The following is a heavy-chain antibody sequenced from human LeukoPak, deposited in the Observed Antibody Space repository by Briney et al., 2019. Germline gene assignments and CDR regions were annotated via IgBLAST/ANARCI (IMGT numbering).Heavy chain of an antibody. D-gene: IGHD3-10*01. J-gene: IGHJ4*02. V-gene: IGHV3-23*01. Sequence: PGGSLRLSFAASGFTFSSYAMSWVRQAPGKGLEWVSAISGSGGSTYYADSVKGRFTISRDNSKNTLYLQMNSLRAEDTAVYYCAIGLGSGSYRTDYWGQGTLVTVSS. CDR2: ISGSGGST. CDR1: GFTFSSYA. CDR3: AIGLGSGSYRTDY.